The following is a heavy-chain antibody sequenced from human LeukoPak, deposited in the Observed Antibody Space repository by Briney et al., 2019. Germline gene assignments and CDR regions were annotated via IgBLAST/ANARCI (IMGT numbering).Heavy chain of an antibody. CDR1: GLFFNDYY. J-gene: IGHJ4*02. D-gene: IGHD2-2*01. CDR2: ISDSGKTL. V-gene: IGHV3-11*04. Sequence: PGGSLRLSCVGSGLFFNDYYMSWIRQAPGKGLEWVSYISDSGKTLHYADSVKGRFTISRDDAKNSVFLQMNSLRAEDTAVYYCARRCTSTSCLHFWGQGTLVTVSS. CDR3: ARRCTSTSCLHF.